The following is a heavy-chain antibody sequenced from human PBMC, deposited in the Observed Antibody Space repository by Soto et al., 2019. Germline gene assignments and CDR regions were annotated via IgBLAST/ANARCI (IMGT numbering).Heavy chain of an antibody. D-gene: IGHD3-16*02. CDR2: IDSSGRT. J-gene: IGHJ5*02. Sequence: QVQLQESGPGLVKPSQTLSLTCSLSGGSINSDEFYWTWIRQSPGTGLEWIGYIDSSGRTHYNPSLQSRINISLDTYTNLLSLRLSSVTAADTAVYYCARMGLHLGELSRNWFDPWGRGTLVTVSS. CDR3: ARMGLHLGELSRNWFDP. V-gene: IGHV4-31*03. CDR1: GGSINSDEFY.